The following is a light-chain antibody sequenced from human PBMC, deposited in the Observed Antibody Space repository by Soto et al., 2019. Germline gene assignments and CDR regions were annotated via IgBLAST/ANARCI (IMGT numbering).Light chain of an antibody. CDR2: DAF. J-gene: IGKJ4*01. V-gene: IGKV3-11*01. CDR1: QSVSSY. Sequence: EIVLTQSPATLSLSPGERATLSCRASQSVSSYLAWDQQKPGQDPRILIYDAFNRATGIPAMFSGSGSGTDSTLTISSLEPDDLAVYYCQQRSNLPPPFGGGTKVEIK. CDR3: QQRSNLPPP.